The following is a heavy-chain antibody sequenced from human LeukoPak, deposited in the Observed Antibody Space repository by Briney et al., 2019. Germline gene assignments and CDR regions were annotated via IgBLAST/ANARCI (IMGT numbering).Heavy chain of an antibody. V-gene: IGHV3-20*01. Sequence: GRSLRLSCTASGFTFDDYGMRWVRQAPGKGLEGVSGINWNEGSTGYADSVKGRFTISRDNAKNSLYLQMNSLRAEDTALYHCARVIYYYYYYMDVWGKGTTVTISS. J-gene: IGHJ6*03. CDR2: INWNEGST. CDR3: ARVIYYYYYYMDV. CDR1: GFTFDDYG.